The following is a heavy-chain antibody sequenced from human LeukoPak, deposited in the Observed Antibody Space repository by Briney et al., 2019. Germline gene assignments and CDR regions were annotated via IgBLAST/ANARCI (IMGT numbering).Heavy chain of an antibody. D-gene: IGHD3-22*01. CDR3: ARTYYYDSSGRSNYFDY. J-gene: IGHJ4*02. Sequence: SETLSLTCTVSGGSISSYHWSWIRQPPGKGLEWIGYIYYTGSTSYNPSLKSRVTMSLDASKNQFSLKLSSVTAADTAVYYCARTYYYDSSGRSNYFDYWGQGTLVTVSS. CDR1: GGSISSYH. V-gene: IGHV4-59*12. CDR2: IYYTGST.